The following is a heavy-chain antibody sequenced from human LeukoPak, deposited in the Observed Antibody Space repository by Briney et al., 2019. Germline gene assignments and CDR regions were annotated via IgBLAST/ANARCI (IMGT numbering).Heavy chain of an antibody. Sequence: SETLSLTCAVYGGSFSGYYWSWIRQPPGKGLEWIWEINHSGSTNYNPSLKSRVTISVDTSKNQFSLKLSSVTAADTAVYYCARRLSWYYFDYWGQGTLVTVSS. CDR3: ARRLSWYYFDY. J-gene: IGHJ4*02. V-gene: IGHV4-34*01. CDR1: GGSFSGYY. D-gene: IGHD6-13*01. CDR2: INHSGST.